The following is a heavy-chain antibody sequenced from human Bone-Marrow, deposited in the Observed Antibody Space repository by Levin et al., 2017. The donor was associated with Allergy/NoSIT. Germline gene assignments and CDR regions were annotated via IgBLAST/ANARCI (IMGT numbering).Heavy chain of an antibody. CDR3: ARESVYYGSGSWIDC. CDR2: IYYPGNT. D-gene: IGHD3-10*01. CDR1: GESVSSSGFY. J-gene: IGHJ4*02. Sequence: PSETLSLTCTVSGESVSSSGFYWTWIRQYPGKGLEWIGHIYYPGNTSYNPSLKSRVSISEDRSKNQFALKLDSVTAADTAVYYCARESVYYGSGSWIDCWGQGTLVTVSS. V-gene: IGHV4-31*02.